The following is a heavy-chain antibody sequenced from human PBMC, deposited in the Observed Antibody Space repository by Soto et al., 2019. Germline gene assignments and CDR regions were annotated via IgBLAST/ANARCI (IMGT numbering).Heavy chain of an antibody. J-gene: IGHJ4*01. CDR1: RFIFSDYA. V-gene: IGHV3-30*09. Sequence: QVQLVESGGGVVQPGRSLRLSCAASRFIFSDYAMHWVRQAPGKGLEWVAVISYGGDDKYYAESVRGRFAISRDNLKNTLYLQMNSLNPEDTAVYHCAKARHSTRWYGVEADLWGHGTLVTVSS. D-gene: IGHD6-13*01. CDR2: ISYGGDDK. CDR3: AKARHSTRWYGVEADL.